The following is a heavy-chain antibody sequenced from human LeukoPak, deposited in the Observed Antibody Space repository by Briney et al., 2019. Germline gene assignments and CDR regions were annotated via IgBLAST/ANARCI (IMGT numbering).Heavy chain of an antibody. D-gene: IGHD3-10*01. J-gene: IGHJ5*02. Sequence: EASETLSLTCTVSGVSISSYYWSWIRQPPGKGLEWIGYIYYSGSTNYNPSLKSRVTISVDTSENQFSLKLSSVTAADTAVYYCARVRGWFDPWGQGTLVTVSS. CDR3: ARVRGWFDP. CDR2: IYYSGST. CDR1: GVSISSYY. V-gene: IGHV4-59*01.